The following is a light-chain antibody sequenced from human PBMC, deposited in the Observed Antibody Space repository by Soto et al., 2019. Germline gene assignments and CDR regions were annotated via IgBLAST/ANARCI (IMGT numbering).Light chain of an antibody. CDR3: QQRSNWPLT. CDR2: HAS. Sequence: EIVLTQSPGTLSLSPWERATLSCRASQSVNSYLVWYQQKPGQPPRLLIYHASNRATGIPARFSGSGSGTDFTLTISSLEPEDFAVYYCQQRSNWPLTFGGGTKVDIK. CDR1: QSVNSY. V-gene: IGKV3-11*01. J-gene: IGKJ4*01.